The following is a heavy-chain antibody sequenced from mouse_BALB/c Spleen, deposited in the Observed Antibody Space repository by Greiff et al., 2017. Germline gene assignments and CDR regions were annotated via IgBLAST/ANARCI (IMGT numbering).Heavy chain of an antibody. CDR2: ISNGGGST. CDR3: ARLRRYYAMDY. J-gene: IGHJ4*01. V-gene: IGHV5-12-2*01. CDR1: GFTFSSYT. Sequence: EVQRVESGGGLVQPGGSLKLSCAASGFTFSSYTMSWVRQTPEKRLEWVAYISNGGGSTYYPDTVKGRFTISRDNAKNTLYLQMSSLKSEDTAMYYCARLRRYYAMDYWGQGTSVTVSS.